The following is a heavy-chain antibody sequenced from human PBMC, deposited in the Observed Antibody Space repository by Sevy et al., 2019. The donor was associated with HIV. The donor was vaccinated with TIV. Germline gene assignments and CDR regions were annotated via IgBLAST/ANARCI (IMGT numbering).Heavy chain of an antibody. J-gene: IGHJ4*02. D-gene: IGHD3-10*01. CDR1: GFTFSSYW. CDR2: SNSDGSNT. CDR3: ARQKSDYYASGDYFDY. Sequence: GGCLRLSCAASGFTFSSYWMHWVRQGPGKGLVRVSRSNSDGSNTEYADSVKGRFTISRYNAKNMLYLQMNSLRAEVTAVYYCARQKSDYYASGDYFDYWGQGTLVAVSS. V-gene: IGHV3-74*01.